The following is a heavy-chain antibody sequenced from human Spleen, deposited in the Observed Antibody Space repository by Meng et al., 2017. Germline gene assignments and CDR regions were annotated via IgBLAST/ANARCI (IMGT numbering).Heavy chain of an antibody. V-gene: IGHV4-34*01. J-gene: IGHJ4*02. Sequence: GHLQQGGAGLLKPSGALSLTCVVSGGSFSDYYWSWIRQPPGKGLEWIGEINHSGSTNYNPSLESRATISVDTSQNNLSLKLSSVTAADSAVYYCARGPTTMAHDFDYWGQGTLVTVSS. CDR1: GGSFSDYY. CDR3: ARGPTTMAHDFDY. CDR2: INHSGST. D-gene: IGHD4-11*01.